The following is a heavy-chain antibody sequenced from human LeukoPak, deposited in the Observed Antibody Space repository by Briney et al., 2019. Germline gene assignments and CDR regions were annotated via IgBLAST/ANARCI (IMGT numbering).Heavy chain of an antibody. CDR2: ISSSSSTI. D-gene: IGHD3-3*02. CDR3: ARDAFKPYDAFDI. J-gene: IGHJ3*02. V-gene: IGHV3-48*04. CDR1: GFTFSSYS. Sequence: PGGSLRLSCAASGFTFSSYSMNWVRQAPGMGLEWVSYISSSSSTIYYADSVKGRFTISRDNAKNSLYLQMNSLRAEDTAVYYCARDAFKPYDAFDIWGQGTMVTVSS.